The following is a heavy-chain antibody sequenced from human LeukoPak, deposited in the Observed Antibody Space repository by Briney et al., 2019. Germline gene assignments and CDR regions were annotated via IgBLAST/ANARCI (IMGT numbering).Heavy chain of an antibody. CDR2: INQTGNEK. CDR3: ARERGGFDSGRSVYFQH. Sequence: GGSLRLSCAASGFTFSNYWMSWVRLGPGKGLEWVANINQTGNEKYYANSVKGRFTISRDNAKKSLFLQMNSLRAEDTAVYYCARERGGFDSGRSVYFQHWGQGTLVTVSS. CDR1: GFTFSNYW. V-gene: IGHV3-7*01. D-gene: IGHD6-19*01. J-gene: IGHJ1*01.